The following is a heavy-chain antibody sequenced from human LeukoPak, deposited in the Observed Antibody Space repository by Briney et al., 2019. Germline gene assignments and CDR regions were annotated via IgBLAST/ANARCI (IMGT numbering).Heavy chain of an antibody. D-gene: IGHD3-10*01. CDR2: ISGSGGST. CDR3: AKWNYPDYYGSGSYYNVFDY. Sequence: GGSLRLSCAASGFTFSSYAMSWVRQAPGKGLVWVSAISGSGGSTYYADSVKGRFTISRDNSKNTLYLQMNSLRAEDTAVYYCAKWNYPDYYGSGSYYNVFDYWGQGTLVTVSS. V-gene: IGHV3-23*01. CDR1: GFTFSSYA. J-gene: IGHJ4*02.